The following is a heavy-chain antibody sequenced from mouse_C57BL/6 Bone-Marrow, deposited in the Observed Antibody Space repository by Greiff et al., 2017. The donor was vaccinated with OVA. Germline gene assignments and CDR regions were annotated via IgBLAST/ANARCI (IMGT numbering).Heavy chain of an antibody. CDR3: ARGGTVVGPPWFAY. Sequence: VQLQQSGAELVKPGASVKLSCKASGYTFTSYWMHWVKQRPGQGLEWIGMIHPNSGSTNYNEKFKSKATLTVDKSSSTAYMQLSSLTSEDSAVYYCARGGTVVGPPWFAYWGQGTLVTVSA. D-gene: IGHD1-1*01. CDR1: GYTFTSYW. J-gene: IGHJ3*01. CDR2: IHPNSGST. V-gene: IGHV1-64*01.